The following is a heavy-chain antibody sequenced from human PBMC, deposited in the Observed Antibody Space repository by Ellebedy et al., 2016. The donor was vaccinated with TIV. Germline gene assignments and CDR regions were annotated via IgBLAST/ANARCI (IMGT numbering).Heavy chain of an antibody. J-gene: IGHJ3*02. CDR1: GFTFSNYA. CDR2: IGGSGGDS. D-gene: IGHD3-16*01. V-gene: IGHV3-23*01. Sequence: GESLKISCAAPGFTFSNYAMNWVRQAPGKRLEWVSIIGGSGGDSHYADSAKGRYTISRDNSKNTLYLQMNSLRADDTAIYYCAKVLGLGWGAFDIWGHGTMVTVSS. CDR3: AKVLGLGWGAFDI.